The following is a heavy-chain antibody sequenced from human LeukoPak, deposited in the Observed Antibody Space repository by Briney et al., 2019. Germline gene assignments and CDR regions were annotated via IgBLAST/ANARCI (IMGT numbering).Heavy chain of an antibody. Sequence: GESLRLSCAAPGFTFDDYGMSWVRHAPGKGLEWVSGINWNGGSTGYADSVKGRFTISRDNAKNSLYLQMNSLRAEDTALYYCARMSYYDSSGSHYWAQGTLVTVSS. CDR1: GFTFDDYG. CDR2: INWNGGST. CDR3: ARMSYYDSSGSHY. J-gene: IGHJ4*02. D-gene: IGHD3-22*01. V-gene: IGHV3-20*04.